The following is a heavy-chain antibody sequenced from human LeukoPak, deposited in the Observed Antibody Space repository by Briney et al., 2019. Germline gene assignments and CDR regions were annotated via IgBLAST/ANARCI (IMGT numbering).Heavy chain of an antibody. Sequence: ASVKVSCKASGGTFSSYAISWVRQAPGQGLEWMGGIIPIFGTANYAQKFQGRVTITADESTSTAYMELSSLRSEGTAVYYCATVIGQWLVGFDYWGQGTLVTVSS. D-gene: IGHD6-19*01. CDR1: GGTFSSYA. V-gene: IGHV1-69*01. J-gene: IGHJ4*02. CDR2: IIPIFGTA. CDR3: ATVIGQWLVGFDY.